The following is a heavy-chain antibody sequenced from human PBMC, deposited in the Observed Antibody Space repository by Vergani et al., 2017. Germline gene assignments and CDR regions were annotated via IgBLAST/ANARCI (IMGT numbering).Heavy chain of an antibody. V-gene: IGHV1-24*01. D-gene: IGHD2-2*01. J-gene: IGHJ4*02. CDR3: ATFPKNYQLLSSLFDY. Sequence: QVQLVQSGAEVKKPGASVKVSCKVSGYTLTELSMHWVRQAPGKGLEWMGGFDPEDGETIYAQKFQGRVTMTEDTSTDTAYMELSSLRSEDTAGYYCATFPKNYQLLSSLFDYWGQGTLVTVSS. CDR2: FDPEDGET. CDR1: GYTLTELS.